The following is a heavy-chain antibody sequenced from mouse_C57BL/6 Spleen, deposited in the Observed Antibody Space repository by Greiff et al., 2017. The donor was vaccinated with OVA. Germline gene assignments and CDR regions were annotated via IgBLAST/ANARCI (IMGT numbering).Heavy chain of an antibody. CDR1: GYTFTDYY. J-gene: IGHJ3*01. Sequence: QVQLQQSGAELVRPGASVKLSCKASGYTFTDYYINWVKQRPGQGLEWIARIYPGSGNTYYNEKFKGKATLTAEKSSSTSYMQLSSLTSEDSAVYFCARMATVVPFAYWGQGTLVTVSA. CDR2: IYPGSGNT. V-gene: IGHV1-76*01. D-gene: IGHD1-1*01. CDR3: ARMATVVPFAY.